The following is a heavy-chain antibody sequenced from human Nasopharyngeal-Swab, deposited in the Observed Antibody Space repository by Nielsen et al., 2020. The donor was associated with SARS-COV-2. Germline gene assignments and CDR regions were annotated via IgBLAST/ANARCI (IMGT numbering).Heavy chain of an antibody. Sequence: ASVKVSCKASRYTFTSYYINWVRQATGQGFEWMGWMNPNSGNTGYAQKFQGRVTMTRNTSISTAYMELSSLRSEDTAVYYCARFYEGIAVAGNDYWGQGTLVTVYS. CDR2: MNPNSGNT. D-gene: IGHD6-19*01. CDR3: ARFYEGIAVAGNDY. CDR1: RYTFTSYY. V-gene: IGHV1-8*01. J-gene: IGHJ4*02.